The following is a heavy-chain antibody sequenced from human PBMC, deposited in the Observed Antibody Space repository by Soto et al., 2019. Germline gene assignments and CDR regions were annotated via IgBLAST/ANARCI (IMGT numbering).Heavy chain of an antibody. J-gene: IGHJ4*02. D-gene: IGHD6-19*01. CDR2: ISYDGRNK. Sequence: GGSLRLSCAASGFTFSSYGMHWVRQAPGKGLEWVAVISYDGRNKYYADSVKGRFTISRDNSKNTLYLQMNSLRAEDTAVYYCAKDLELYHTIAVAGYWGQGTLVTVSS. CDR1: GFTFSSYG. CDR3: AKDLELYHTIAVAGY. V-gene: IGHV3-30*18.